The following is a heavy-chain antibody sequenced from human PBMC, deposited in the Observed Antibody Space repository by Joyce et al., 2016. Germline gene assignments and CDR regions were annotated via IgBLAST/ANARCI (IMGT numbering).Heavy chain of an antibody. Sequence: EVQLVESGGGLIQPGGSLRLSCAASGFTVSNNYLTWVRQAPGKGLECVSFIYSGGDTYYADSVKGRFTISRDKNTLYLQMNSLRVEDTAVYYCAGVPGFHWGQGTLVTVSS. CDR2: IYSGGDT. V-gene: IGHV3-53*01. CDR3: AGVPGFH. J-gene: IGHJ4*02. CDR1: GFTVSNNY.